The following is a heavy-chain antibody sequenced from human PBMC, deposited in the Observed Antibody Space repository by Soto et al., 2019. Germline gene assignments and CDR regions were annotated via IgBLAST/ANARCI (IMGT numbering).Heavy chain of an antibody. D-gene: IGHD2-15*01. CDR2: ISGSGGST. CDR1: GFTFSSYA. V-gene: IGHV3-23*04. CDR3: AKVLMGGGNGDY. J-gene: IGHJ4*02. Sequence: EGQLVESGGGLVQPGGSLRLSCAASGFTFSSYAMSWVRHAPGKGLACVSAISGSGGSTYYADSVKGRFTISRDNSKNTLYLRMNTLRAEDKAVYYCAKVLMGGGNGDYCGQGTLLTVSS.